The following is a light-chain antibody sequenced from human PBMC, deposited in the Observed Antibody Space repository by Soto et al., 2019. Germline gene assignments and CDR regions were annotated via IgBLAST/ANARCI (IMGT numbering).Light chain of an antibody. CDR2: DAS. Sequence: EIVLTQSPATLSLSPGERATLSCGASQSVSSSYLAWYQQKPGLAPRLLIYDASSRATGIADRFSGSGSGPDFTLPSSSLGPEDLELNSCRRYVSYPRPFGKGTKWKSN. CDR3: RRYVSYPRP. J-gene: IGKJ1*01. CDR1: QSVSSSY. V-gene: IGKV3D-20*01.